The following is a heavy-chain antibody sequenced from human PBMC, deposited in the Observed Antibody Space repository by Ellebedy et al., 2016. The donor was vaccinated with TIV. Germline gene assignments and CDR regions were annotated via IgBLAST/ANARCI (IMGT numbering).Heavy chain of an antibody. Sequence: GESLKISXAASGFTFSSYWMSWVRQAPGKGLEWVANIKQDGSEKYYVDSVKGRFTISRDNAKNSLYLQMNSLRAEDTAVYYCARGDLAQQLWYAFDIWGQGTMVTVSS. CDR2: IKQDGSEK. V-gene: IGHV3-7*04. J-gene: IGHJ3*02. CDR1: GFTFSSYW. CDR3: ARGDLAQQLWYAFDI. D-gene: IGHD6-13*01.